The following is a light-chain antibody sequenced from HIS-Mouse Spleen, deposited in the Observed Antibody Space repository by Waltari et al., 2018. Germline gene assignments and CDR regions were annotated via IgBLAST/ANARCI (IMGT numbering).Light chain of an antibody. V-gene: IGKV1-12*02. Sequence: DIQINQSPSSVSASVGDRVTITCQSRQGISSWLAWYQQKPGKAPKLLIYAASSLQSGVPSRFSGSGSGTDFTLTISSLQPEDFATYYCQQANSFPSFTLFTFGPGTKVDIK. J-gene: IGKJ3*01. CDR1: QGISSW. CDR2: AAS. CDR3: QQANSFPSFTLFT.